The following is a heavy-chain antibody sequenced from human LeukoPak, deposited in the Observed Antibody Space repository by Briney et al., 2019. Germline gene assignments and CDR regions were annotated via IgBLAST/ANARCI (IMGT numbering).Heavy chain of an antibody. D-gene: IGHD3-3*01. CDR1: GDSITNYY. CDR3: ARKEWVPYYFDY. V-gene: IGHV4-4*09. CDR2: ISISGSN. Sequence: SETLSLTCTVSGDSITNYYWSWLRHPPGQGLEWFGYISISGSNNYNPSLKIRVTISVDMSKNQFSLKLRSVTAADTAVYHCARKEWVPYYFDYWGQGALVTVSS. J-gene: IGHJ4*02.